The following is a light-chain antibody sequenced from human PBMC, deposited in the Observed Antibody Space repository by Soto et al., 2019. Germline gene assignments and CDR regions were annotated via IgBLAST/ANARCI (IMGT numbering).Light chain of an antibody. CDR3: QQYNSYPWT. J-gene: IGKJ1*01. CDR2: KAS. Sequence: IQMTQAPSSLSASLGDRLTITCRASQSISSWLAWYQQKPGKAPKLLIYKASSLESGVPSRFSGSGSGTEFTLTISSLQPDDFATYYCQQYNSYPWTFGQGTKVDI. V-gene: IGKV1-5*03. CDR1: QSISSW.